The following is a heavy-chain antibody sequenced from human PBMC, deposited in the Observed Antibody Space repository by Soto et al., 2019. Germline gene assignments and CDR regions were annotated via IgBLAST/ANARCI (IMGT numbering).Heavy chain of an antibody. V-gene: IGHV4-39*01. Sequence: LQLQESGPGLVRPSETLSLTCSVSGGSISSSDYYWGWIRQPPGKGLEWIGSIYYSGTTYYTPSLKSRVTISVDTSKNQFSLKLRSVTAADTALYYCARKSVSATGHWFDPWGQGTLVTVSS. CDR3: ARKSVSATGHWFDP. CDR2: IYYSGTT. J-gene: IGHJ5*02. D-gene: IGHD6-19*01. CDR1: GGSISSSDYY.